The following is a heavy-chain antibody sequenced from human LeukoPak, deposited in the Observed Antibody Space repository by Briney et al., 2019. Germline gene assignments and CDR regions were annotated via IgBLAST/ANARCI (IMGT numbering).Heavy chain of an antibody. J-gene: IGHJ3*02. CDR1: GGSFSGYY. V-gene: IGHV4-34*01. D-gene: IGHD5-18*01. Sequence: SETLSLTCAVYGGSFSGYYWSWIRQPPGKGLEWIGEINHSGSTNYNPSLKSRVTISVDTSENQFSLKLSPVTAADTAVYYCARDIYSYGARGAFDIWGQGTMVTVSS. CDR3: ARDIYSYGARGAFDI. CDR2: INHSGST.